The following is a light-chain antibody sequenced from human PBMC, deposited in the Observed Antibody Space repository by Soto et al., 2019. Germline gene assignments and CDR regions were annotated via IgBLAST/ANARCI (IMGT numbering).Light chain of an antibody. CDR3: QQYKSYWT. V-gene: IGKV1-5*01. Sequence: DIQMTQSPSTLSASVGDRVTITCRASQSISSWLAWYQQKPGKAPNLLIYGASSLQSGVPSRFSGSGSGTEFTLTISSLQPDDFATYYCQQYKSYWTFGQGTRWIS. J-gene: IGKJ1*01. CDR1: QSISSW. CDR2: GAS.